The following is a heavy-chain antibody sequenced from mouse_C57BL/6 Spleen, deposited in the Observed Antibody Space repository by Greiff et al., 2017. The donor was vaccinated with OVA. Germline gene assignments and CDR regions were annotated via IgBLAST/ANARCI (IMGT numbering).Heavy chain of an antibody. CDR1: GFTFSDYG. Sequence: EVHLVESGGGLVKPGGSLKLSCAASGFTFSDYGMHWVRQAPEKGLEWVAYISSGSSTIYYADTVKGRFTISRDNAKNTLFLHMTSLRSEDTAKYYGARQARVAACDYWGQGTTLTVSS. CDR2: ISSGSSTI. J-gene: IGHJ2*01. CDR3: ARQARVAACDY. D-gene: IGHD1-1*01. V-gene: IGHV5-17*01.